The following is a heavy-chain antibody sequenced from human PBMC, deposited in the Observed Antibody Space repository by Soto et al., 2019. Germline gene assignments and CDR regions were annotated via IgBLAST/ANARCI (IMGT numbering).Heavy chain of an antibody. D-gene: IGHD2-21*02. CDR1: GFTFEDYA. V-gene: IGHV3-9*01. Sequence: GGSLRLSCAASGFTFEDYAMHWVRQAPGKGLEWVAGISWNSGNIGFADSVKGRFTISRDNAKNSLYLQMNSLRAEDTAFYYCAKHQDLYCGGDCESGFDYWGQGTLVTVSS. J-gene: IGHJ4*02. CDR2: ISWNSGNI. CDR3: AKHQDLYCGGDCESGFDY.